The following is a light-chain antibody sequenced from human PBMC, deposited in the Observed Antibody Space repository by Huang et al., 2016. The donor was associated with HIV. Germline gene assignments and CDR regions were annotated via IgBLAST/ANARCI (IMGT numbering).Light chain of an antibody. CDR3: HHYGTTQWA. CDR2: DAP. J-gene: IGKJ1*01. Sequence: ELVLTQSPGTLSSSPGGAAVISCRASQSLVKGFLAWYRQKPGQAPELLIFDAPKRPSDIPDRFVGRGSGTDFSLTINGLDPEDFAFYFCHHYGTTQWAFGRGTRVEMK. V-gene: IGKV3-20*01. CDR1: QSLVKGF.